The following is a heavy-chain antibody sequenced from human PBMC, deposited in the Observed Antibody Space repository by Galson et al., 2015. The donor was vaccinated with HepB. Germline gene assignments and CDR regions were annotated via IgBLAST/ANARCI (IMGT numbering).Heavy chain of an antibody. CDR2: ISAYNGNT. CDR3: ARDCLSITFPNYYYGMDV. V-gene: IGHV1-18*04. J-gene: IGHJ6*02. D-gene: IGHD3-16*01. Sequence: SVKVSCKASGYTFTSYGISWVRQAPGQGLEWMGWISAYNGNTNYAQKLQGRVTMTTDTSTSTAYMELRSLRSDDTAVYYCARDCLSITFPNYYYGMDVWGQGTTVTVSS. CDR1: GYTFTSYG.